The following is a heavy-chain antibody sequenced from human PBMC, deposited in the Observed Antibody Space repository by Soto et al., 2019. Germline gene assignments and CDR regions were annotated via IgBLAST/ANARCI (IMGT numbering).Heavy chain of an antibody. V-gene: IGHV1-69*13. CDR3: AHHRGWNVPDGMDA. J-gene: IGHJ6*02. CDR1: GGTFSSYA. Sequence: GASVKVSCKASGGTFSSYAISWVRQAPGQGLEWMGGIIPIFGTANYAQKFQGRVTITADESTSTAYMELSSLRSEDTAVYYCAHHRGWNVPDGMDAWGQGTTVTVSS. CDR2: IIPIFGTA. D-gene: IGHD1-1*01.